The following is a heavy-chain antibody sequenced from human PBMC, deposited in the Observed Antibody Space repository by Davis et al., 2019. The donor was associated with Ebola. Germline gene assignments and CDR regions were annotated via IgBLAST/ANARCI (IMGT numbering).Heavy chain of an antibody. Sequence: GESLKISCAASGFTFSGSAMRWVRQASGKGLEWVGRIRSKANSYATAYAASVKGRFTISRDDSKNTAYLQMNSLKTEDTAVYYCNSGSGWSDYWGQGTLVTVSS. CDR3: NSGSGWSDY. V-gene: IGHV3-73*01. CDR2: IRSKANSYAT. D-gene: IGHD6-19*01. J-gene: IGHJ4*02. CDR1: GFTFSGSA.